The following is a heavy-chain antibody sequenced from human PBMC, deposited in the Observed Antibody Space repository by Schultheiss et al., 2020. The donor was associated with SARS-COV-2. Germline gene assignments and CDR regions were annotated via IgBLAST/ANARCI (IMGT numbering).Heavy chain of an antibody. J-gene: IGHJ4*02. CDR3: ARVGRIGSGGDRPGALDN. V-gene: IGHV4-38-2*01. CDR1: NYSIPDGYY. Sequence: SQTLSLPCAVSNYSIPDGYYWGWIRQPPGKGLEWIGTIYHTGSTYHNPSLKSRVAISVDTSKNQFSLKVDSVTAADTAMYFCARVGRIGSGGDRPGALDNWGQGTLVTVSS. D-gene: IGHD2-21*01. CDR2: IYHTGST.